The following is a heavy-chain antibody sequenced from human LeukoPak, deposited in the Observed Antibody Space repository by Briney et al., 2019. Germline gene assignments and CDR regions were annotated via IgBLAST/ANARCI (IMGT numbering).Heavy chain of an antibody. V-gene: IGHV4-59*11. CDR3: ARDRISINALDM. J-gene: IGHJ3*02. CDR1: GASISGHY. CDR2: ISHIGST. Sequence: PSETLSLTCTVSGASISGHYLTWLRQPPGKGLEWVGYISHIGSTNYNPSLTSRVTISVDTSKNQFSLKLTSVTAADTAVYYCARDRISINALDMWGQGTMVTVSS. D-gene: IGHD1-14*01.